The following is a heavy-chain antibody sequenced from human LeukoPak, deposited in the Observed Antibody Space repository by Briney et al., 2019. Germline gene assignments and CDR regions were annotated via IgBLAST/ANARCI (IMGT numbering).Heavy chain of an antibody. J-gene: IGHJ4*02. V-gene: IGHV4-31*03. D-gene: IGHD6-19*01. CDR2: IYYSGST. Sequence: SETLSLTCTVSGGSISSGGYYWSWIRQHPEKGLEWIGYIYYSGSTYYNPSLKSRVTISVDTSKNQFSLKLSSVTAADTAVYYCARGLGEQWLVVDYWGQGTLVTVSS. CDR3: ARGLGEQWLVVDY. CDR1: GGSISSGGYY.